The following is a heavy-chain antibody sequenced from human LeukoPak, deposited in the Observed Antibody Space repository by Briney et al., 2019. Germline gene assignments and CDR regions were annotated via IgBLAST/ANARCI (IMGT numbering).Heavy chain of an antibody. CDR2: IYYSGST. CDR3: ARGMVRGVTSRYYFDY. J-gene: IGHJ4*02. CDR1: GDYY. V-gene: IGHV4-30-4*08. D-gene: IGHD3-10*01. Sequence: GDYYMNWIRQPPGKGLEWIGYIYYSGSTYYNPSLKSRVTISVDTSKNQFSLKLSSVTAADTAVYYCARGMVRGVTSRYYFDYWGQGTLVTVSS.